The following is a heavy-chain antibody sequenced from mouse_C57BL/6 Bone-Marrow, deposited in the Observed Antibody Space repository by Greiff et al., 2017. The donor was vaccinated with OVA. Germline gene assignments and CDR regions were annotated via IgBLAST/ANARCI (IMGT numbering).Heavy chain of an antibody. CDR1: GYTFTGYW. CDR3: ASYYSNYPWCAY. D-gene: IGHD2-5*01. V-gene: IGHV1-9*01. CDR2: ILPGSGST. J-gene: IGHJ3*01. Sequence: QVQLQQSGAELMKPGASVKLSCKATGYTFTGYWIEWVKQRPGHGLEWIGEILPGSGSTNYNEKFKGKATFTADTSSNTAYMQLSSLTTEDSAIYYCASYYSNYPWCAYWGQGTLVTVSA.